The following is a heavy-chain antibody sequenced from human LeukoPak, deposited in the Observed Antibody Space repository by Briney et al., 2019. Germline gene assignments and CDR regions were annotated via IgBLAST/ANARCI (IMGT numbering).Heavy chain of an antibody. CDR1: GGSFSGYY. J-gene: IGHJ5*02. V-gene: IGHV4-34*01. CDR2: INHSGST. Sequence: PSETLSLTCAVYGGSFSGYYWSWIRQPPGKGLEWIGEINHSGSTNYNPSLKSRVTISVDTSKNQFSLKLGSVTAADTAVYYCARAVPGIAVANNWFDPWGQGTLVTVSS. CDR3: ARAVPGIAVANNWFDP. D-gene: IGHD6-19*01.